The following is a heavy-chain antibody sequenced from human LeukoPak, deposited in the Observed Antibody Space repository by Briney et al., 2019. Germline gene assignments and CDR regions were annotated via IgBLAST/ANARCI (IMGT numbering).Heavy chain of an antibody. J-gene: IGHJ4*02. CDR1: GYTFTGYY. CDR2: INPNSGGT. V-gene: IGHV1-2*04. D-gene: IGHD3-3*01. Sequence: GASVTVSRKASGYTFTGYYMHWVRQAPGQGLEWMGWINPNSGGTNYAQKFQGWVTMTRDTSISTAYMELSRLRSDDTAVYYCARALPLRFLEWPAPYFDYWGQGTLVTVSS. CDR3: ARALPLRFLEWPAPYFDY.